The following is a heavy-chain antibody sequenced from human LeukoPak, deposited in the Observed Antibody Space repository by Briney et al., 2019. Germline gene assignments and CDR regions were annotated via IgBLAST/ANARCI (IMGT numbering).Heavy chain of an antibody. CDR1: GGSFSGYY. CDR3: ATQRGY. J-gene: IGHJ4*02. D-gene: IGHD1-1*01. V-gene: IGHV4-34*01. Sequence: PSETLSLTCAVYGGSFSGYYWSWIRQPPGKGLEWIGEINHSGSTNYNPSLKSRVTISVDTSKNQFSLKLSSVTAADTAVYYCATQRGYWGQGTLVTVSS. CDR2: INHSGST.